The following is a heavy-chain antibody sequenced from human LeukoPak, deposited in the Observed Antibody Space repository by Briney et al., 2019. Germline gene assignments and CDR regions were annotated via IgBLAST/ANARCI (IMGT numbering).Heavy chain of an antibody. CDR3: ARDWPRLRWSLDY. D-gene: IGHD4-23*01. V-gene: IGHV4-4*07. CDR1: GGSFSGYY. J-gene: IGHJ4*02. CDR2: IYPSGNT. Sequence: PSETLSLTCAVYGGSFSGYYWSWIRQPAGKGLEWIGRIYPSGNTNYNPSLKSRVTMSVDTSKNQFSLELSSVTAADTAVYYCARDWPRLRWSLDYWGQGTLVTVSS.